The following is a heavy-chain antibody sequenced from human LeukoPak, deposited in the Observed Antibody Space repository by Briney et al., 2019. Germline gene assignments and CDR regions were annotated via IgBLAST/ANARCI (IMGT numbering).Heavy chain of an antibody. CDR3: ARGVAKGDYFDY. V-gene: IGHV1-69*05. J-gene: IGHJ4*02. CDR2: IIPIFGTA. Sequence: RASVKVSCKASGGTFSSYAISWVRQAPGQGLEWMGGIIPIFGTANYAQKFQGRVTITTDESTSTAYMELSSLRSEDTAVYYCARGVAKGDYFDYWGQGTLVTVSS. D-gene: IGHD1-26*01. CDR1: GGTFSSYA.